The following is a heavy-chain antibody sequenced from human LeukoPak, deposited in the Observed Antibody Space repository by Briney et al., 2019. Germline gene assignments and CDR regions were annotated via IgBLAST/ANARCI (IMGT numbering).Heavy chain of an antibody. D-gene: IGHD6-19*01. J-gene: IGHJ5*02. V-gene: IGHV3-30-3*01. CDR3: AKGGSGWYLVGWFDP. CDR2: ISYDGSNK. CDR1: GFTFSSYA. Sequence: GGSLRLSCAASGFTFSSYAMHWVRQAPGKGLEWVAVISYDGSNKYYADSVKGRFTISRDNSKNTLYLQMNSLRAEDTAVYYCAKGGSGWYLVGWFDPWGQGTLVTVSS.